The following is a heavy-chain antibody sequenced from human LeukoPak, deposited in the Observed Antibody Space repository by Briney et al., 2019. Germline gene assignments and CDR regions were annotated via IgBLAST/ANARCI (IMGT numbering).Heavy chain of an antibody. J-gene: IGHJ1*01. D-gene: IGHD1-26*01. CDR3: ATLAVGAGGPEFQH. Sequence: AETLSLTCTASGVSISSFHWSWVRQPPGKGLEWVGYIYYSGSTNYNPSLKSRVPISVDASKNQFSLKLSSVTAADTAVYYCATLAVGAGGPEFQHWGQGSLVTVSS. V-gene: IGHV4-59*08. CDR1: GVSISSFH. CDR2: IYYSGST.